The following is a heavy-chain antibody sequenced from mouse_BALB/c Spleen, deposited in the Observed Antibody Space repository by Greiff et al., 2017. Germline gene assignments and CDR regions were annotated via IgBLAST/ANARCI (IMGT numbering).Heavy chain of an antibody. Sequence: EVQRVESGGGLVKPGGSLKLSCAASGFTFSDYYMYWVRQTPEKRLEWVATISDGGSYTYYPDSVKGRFTISRDNAKNNLYLQMSSLKSEDTAMYYCARDGGSSYDAMDYWGQGTSVTVSS. V-gene: IGHV5-4*02. CDR2: ISDGGSYT. J-gene: IGHJ4*01. CDR1: GFTFSDYY. D-gene: IGHD1-1*01. CDR3: ARDGGSSYDAMDY.